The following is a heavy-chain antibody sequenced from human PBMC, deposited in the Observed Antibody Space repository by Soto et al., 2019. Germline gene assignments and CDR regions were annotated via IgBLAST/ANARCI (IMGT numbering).Heavy chain of an antibody. Sequence: QVQLVQSGTELKKPGASVKVSCTASGYTFNLYGVRWVRQAPGQVLEWMGWISAYNSKSNSAQRLQGRVTMTTDTSTSTDYMELRSLRANDTAVYYCARDGGNDRLEFWGQGTLVTVSS. CDR2: ISAYNSKS. CDR1: GYTFNLYG. D-gene: IGHD5-12*01. J-gene: IGHJ4*02. CDR3: ARDGGNDRLEF. V-gene: IGHV1-18*01.